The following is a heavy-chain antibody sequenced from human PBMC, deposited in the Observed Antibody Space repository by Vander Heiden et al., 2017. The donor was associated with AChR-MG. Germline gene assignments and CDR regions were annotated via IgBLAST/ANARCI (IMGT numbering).Heavy chain of an antibody. D-gene: IGHD2-21*02. CDR1: GSTSSDSY. Sequence: QVKLAESGGGLVKPGGSLRLPCAASGSTSSDSYMSWVRQAPGKGLEWISSIRSDGSVTHYADSVEGRFTISRDNLQNSLFLQMTSLRPEDTAFYYCARDVTRLDFWGQGTLLTVSS. CDR3: ARDVTRLDF. CDR2: IRSDGSVT. J-gene: IGHJ4*02. V-gene: IGHV3-11*01.